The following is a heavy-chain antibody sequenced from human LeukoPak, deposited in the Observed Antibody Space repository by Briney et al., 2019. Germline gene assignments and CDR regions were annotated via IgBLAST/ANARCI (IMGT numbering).Heavy chain of an antibody. CDR3: ARAGYSYGLYYFDY. CDR1: GGTISSYY. J-gene: IGHJ4*02. CDR2: IYYSGST. V-gene: IGHV4-59*01. D-gene: IGHD5-18*01. Sequence: SGTLSLTCAASGGTISSYYWNWVRQPPGKGLEWIWYIYYSGSTNYKPSLKSRVTISVDTSKNQFSLKLSSVTAADTAVYYCARAGYSYGLYYFDYWGQGTLVTVSS.